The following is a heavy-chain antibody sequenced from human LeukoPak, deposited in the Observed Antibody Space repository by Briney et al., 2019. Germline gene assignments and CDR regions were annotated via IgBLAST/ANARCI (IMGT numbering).Heavy chain of an antibody. CDR1: GFTFSDYY. Sequence: PGGSLRLSCAASGFTFSDYYMSWIRQAPGKGLEWVSYISSSGSTIYYADSVKGRSTISRDNAKNSLYLQMNSLRAEDTAVYYCARDPRYYGGDAFDIWGQGTMVTVSS. CDR2: ISSSGSTI. D-gene: IGHD4-23*01. V-gene: IGHV3-11*01. J-gene: IGHJ3*02. CDR3: ARDPRYYGGDAFDI.